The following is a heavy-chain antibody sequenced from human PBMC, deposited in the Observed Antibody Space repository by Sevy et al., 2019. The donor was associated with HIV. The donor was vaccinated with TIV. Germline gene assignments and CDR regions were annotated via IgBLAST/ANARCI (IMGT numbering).Heavy chain of an antibody. CDR2: INHSGST. Sequence: SETLSLTCAVYGGSFSGYYWSWIRQPPGKGLEWIGEINHSGSTNYNPSLKSRVTISVDTSKNQFSLKLSSVTAADTAVYYCAGYSIGVPLAGYYYGMDVWGQGTTVTVSS. CDR1: GGSFSGYY. J-gene: IGHJ6*02. CDR3: AGYSIGVPLAGYYYGMDV. V-gene: IGHV4-34*01. D-gene: IGHD3-3*01.